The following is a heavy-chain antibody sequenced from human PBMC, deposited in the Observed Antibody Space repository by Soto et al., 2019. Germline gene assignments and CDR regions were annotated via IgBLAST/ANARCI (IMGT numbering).Heavy chain of an antibody. CDR2: ISSSSSYI. Sequence: GGSLRLSCAASGFTFSSYSMNWVRQAPGKGLEWVSSISSSSSYIYYADSVKGRFTISRDNAKNSLYLQMNSLRAEDTAVYYCARDLSIAARPNYYYGMDVWGQGTTVTVS. D-gene: IGHD6-6*01. J-gene: IGHJ6*02. CDR3: ARDLSIAARPNYYYGMDV. V-gene: IGHV3-21*01. CDR1: GFTFSSYS.